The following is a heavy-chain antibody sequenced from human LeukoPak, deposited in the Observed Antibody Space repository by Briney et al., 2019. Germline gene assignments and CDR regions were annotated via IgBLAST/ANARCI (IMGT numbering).Heavy chain of an antibody. CDR1: GYSISSGYY. V-gene: IGHV4-38-2*02. CDR2: IYHSGST. J-gene: IGHJ4*02. Sequence: SETLSLTCTVSGYSISSGYYWGWIRQPPGKGLEWIGSIYHSGSTNYNPSLKSRVTISVDKSKNQFSLKLSSVTAADTAVYYCARDNDFWSGYRYWGQGTLVTVSS. D-gene: IGHD3-3*01. CDR3: ARDNDFWSGYRY.